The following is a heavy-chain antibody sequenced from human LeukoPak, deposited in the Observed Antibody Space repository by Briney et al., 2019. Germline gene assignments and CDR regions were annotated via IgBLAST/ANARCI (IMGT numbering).Heavy chain of an antibody. J-gene: IGHJ4*02. CDR2: IKQDGSEK. CDR3: ASPYYYDSSGYDDY. CDR1: GFTFSSYW. Sequence: GGSLRLSCAASGFTFSSYWISWVRQAPGKGLEWVANIKQDGSEKYYVDSVKGRFTISRDNAKNSLYLQMNSLRAEDTAVYYCASPYYYDSSGYDDYWGQGTLVTVSS. D-gene: IGHD3-22*01. V-gene: IGHV3-7*01.